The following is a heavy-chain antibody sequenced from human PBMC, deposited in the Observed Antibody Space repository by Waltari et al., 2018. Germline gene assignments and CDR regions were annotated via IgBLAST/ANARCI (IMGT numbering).Heavy chain of an antibody. Sequence: QVQLVESGGGVVQPGRSLRLSCAASGFTFSSYAMHWVRQAPGKGLEWLAVISFDGSNKYYADSVKGRFTISRDNSKNTLYLQMNSLRAEDTAVYYCARDTVDSGYVGFYFDYWGQGTLVTVSS. CDR2: ISFDGSNK. J-gene: IGHJ4*02. CDR1: GFTFSSYA. D-gene: IGHD5-12*01. CDR3: ARDTVDSGYVGFYFDY. V-gene: IGHV3-30-3*01.